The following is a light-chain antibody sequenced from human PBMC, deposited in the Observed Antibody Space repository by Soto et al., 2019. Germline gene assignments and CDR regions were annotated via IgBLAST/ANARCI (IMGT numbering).Light chain of an antibody. CDR3: QQRSNWAT. J-gene: IGKJ3*01. CDR1: QSVTSSS. CDR2: GAS. Sequence: EIVLTQSPGTLSLSPGERATLSCRASQSVTSSSLAWYQQRPGQAPRLLIYGASSRATGIPARFSGSGSVTDFTLTISSLEPEDFAVYYCQQRSNWATFGPGTKVDIK. V-gene: IGKV3D-20*02.